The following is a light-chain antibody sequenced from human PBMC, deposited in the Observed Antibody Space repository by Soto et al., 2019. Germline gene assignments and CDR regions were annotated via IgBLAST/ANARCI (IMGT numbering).Light chain of an antibody. CDR3: QQAYTYSPT. Sequence: DIQMTQSPSSVSASVGDRVTITCRASQGIAGWLAWYQHRPGKAPDLLIYGASNLQTGIPSRFSGSGSGTECTLTISSLQPEDFATYYCQQAYTYSPTFGQGTKVEV. CDR1: QGIAGW. V-gene: IGKV1-12*01. CDR2: GAS. J-gene: IGKJ1*01.